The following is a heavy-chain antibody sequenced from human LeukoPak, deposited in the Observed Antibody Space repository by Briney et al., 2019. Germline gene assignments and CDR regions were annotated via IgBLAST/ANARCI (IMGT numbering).Heavy chain of an antibody. CDR1: GFTFSGYG. CDR3: ARGISSRYFDY. Sequence: GRSLRLSCAASGFTFSGYGMHWVRQAPGKGLEWVAVIWYDGSNKYYADSVKGRFTISRDNSKNTLYLQMNSLRAEDTAVYYCARGISSRYFDYWGQGTRVTVSS. D-gene: IGHD2-15*01. CDR2: IWYDGSNK. V-gene: IGHV3-33*01. J-gene: IGHJ4*02.